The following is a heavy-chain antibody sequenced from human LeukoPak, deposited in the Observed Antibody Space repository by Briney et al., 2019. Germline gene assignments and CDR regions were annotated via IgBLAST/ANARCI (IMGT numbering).Heavy chain of an antibody. CDR3: ARGPRVGTAMEPYYYYMDV. CDR1: GGSISSSSYY. CDR2: IYYSGST. Sequence: SETLSLTCTVSGGSISSSSYYWGWIRQPPGKGLEWIGSIYYSGSTYYNPSLKSRVTISVDTSKNQFSLKLSSVTAADTAVYYCARGPRVGTAMEPYYYYMDVWGKGTTVTVSS. D-gene: IGHD5-18*01. V-gene: IGHV4-39*07. J-gene: IGHJ6*03.